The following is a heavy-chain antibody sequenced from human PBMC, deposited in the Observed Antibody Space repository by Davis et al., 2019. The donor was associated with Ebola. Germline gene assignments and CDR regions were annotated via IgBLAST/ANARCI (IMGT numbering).Heavy chain of an antibody. J-gene: IGHJ4*02. CDR2: IYYSGST. CDR1: GGSISSYY. Sequence: GSLRLSCTVSGGSISSYYWSWIRQPPGKGLEWIGYIYYSGSTNYNPSLKSRVTISVDTSKNQFSLKLSSVTAADTAVYYCARVTIFGVVDYWGQGTLVTVSS. D-gene: IGHD3-3*01. CDR3: ARVTIFGVVDY. V-gene: IGHV4-59*01.